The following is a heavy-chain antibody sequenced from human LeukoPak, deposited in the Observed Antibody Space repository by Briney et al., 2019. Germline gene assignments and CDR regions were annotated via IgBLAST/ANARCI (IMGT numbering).Heavy chain of an antibody. D-gene: IGHD2-2*01. CDR2: IYYSGST. J-gene: IGHJ3*02. CDR1: GGSISSYY. CDR3: ASLWGGYCSSTSCYEEAFDI. V-gene: IGHV4-59*01. Sequence: PSETLSLTCTVSGGSISSYYWSWIRQPPGKGLEWIGYIYYSGSTNYNPSLKSRVTISVDTSKDQFSLKLSSVTAADTAVYYCASLWGGYCSSTSCYEEAFDIWGQGTMVTVSS.